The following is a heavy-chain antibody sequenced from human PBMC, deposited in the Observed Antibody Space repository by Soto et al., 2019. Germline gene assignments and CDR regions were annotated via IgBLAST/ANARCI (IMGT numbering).Heavy chain of an antibody. D-gene: IGHD3-3*01. CDR1: GFIFSNSG. V-gene: IGHV3-30*03. CDR3: ARDRRGTIFGVGPSDY. J-gene: IGHJ4*02. CDR2: ISYEENNK. Sequence: QVHLVESGGGVVQPGRSLTLSCAVSGFIFSNSGMHWVRQAPGKGLEGVAVISYEENNKYYADSVKGRFTISRDNSKDTLYLQMHSLRAEDSAVYCCARDRRGTIFGVGPSDYWGQGTLVTVSS.